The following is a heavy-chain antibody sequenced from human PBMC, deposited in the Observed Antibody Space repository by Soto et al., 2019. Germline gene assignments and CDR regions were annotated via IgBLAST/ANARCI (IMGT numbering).Heavy chain of an antibody. J-gene: IGHJ4*02. CDR1: GGSISSGDYY. CDR2: IYYSGST. Sequence: QVQLQESGPGLVKPSQTLSLTCTVSGGSISSGDYYWSWIRQPPGKGLEWIGYIYYSGSTYYNPSLNSRVTISVDTSKNQFSLKLSSVTAADTAVYYWASLRFDWLSLDYWGQGTLVTVSS. CDR3: ASLRFDWLSLDY. V-gene: IGHV4-30-4*01. D-gene: IGHD3-9*01.